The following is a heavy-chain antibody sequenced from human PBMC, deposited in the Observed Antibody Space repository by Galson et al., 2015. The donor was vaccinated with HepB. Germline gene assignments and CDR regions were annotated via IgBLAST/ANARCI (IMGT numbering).Heavy chain of an antibody. CDR1: GYTFNNYN. D-gene: IGHD6-19*01. CDR3: AGGVAGLNFDY. V-gene: IGHV1-18*04. CDR2: ISGNNGHT. J-gene: IGHJ4*02. Sequence: SVKVSCKASGYTFNNYNITWVRQAPGQGLEWMGWISGNNGHTNFTQTYQGRHTMTTHTSTATAYLELRSLRSDDTALYYCAGGVAGLNFDYWGQGTLVTVSS.